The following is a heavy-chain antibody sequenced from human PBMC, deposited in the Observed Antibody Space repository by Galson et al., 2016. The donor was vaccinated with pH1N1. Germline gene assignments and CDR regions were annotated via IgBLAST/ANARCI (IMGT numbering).Heavy chain of an antibody. CDR3: ARGDEDWGDYFDY. CDR2: VLYDGSYK. J-gene: IGHJ4*02. CDR1: GFTFSSYP. V-gene: IGHV3-30*04. Sequence: SLRLSCAGSGFTFSSYPMHWVRQAPGKGLEWVAVVLYDGSYKFYADSVKGRFTISRDNSNNALFLQMSSPRPEDTAVYYCARGDEDWGDYFDYWGQGTLVTVSS. D-gene: IGHD3/OR15-3a*01.